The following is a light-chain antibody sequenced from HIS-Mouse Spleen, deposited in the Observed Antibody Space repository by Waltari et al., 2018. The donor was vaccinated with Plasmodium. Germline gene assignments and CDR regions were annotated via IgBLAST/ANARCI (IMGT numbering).Light chain of an antibody. CDR2: AAS. J-gene: IGKJ1*01. CDR1: QAFSSY. V-gene: IGKV1D-8*02. CDR3: QQYYSFPWT. Sequence: AIWMTQSPSLLPASTGDRLTISSRMSQAFSSYLAWYQQKPGKAPELLIYAASTLQSGVPYRFSGSGSGTDFTLTISCLQSEDFATYYCQQYYSFPWTFGQGTKVEIK.